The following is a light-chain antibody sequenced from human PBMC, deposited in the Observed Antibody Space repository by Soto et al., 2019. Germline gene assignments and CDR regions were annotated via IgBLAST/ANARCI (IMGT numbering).Light chain of an antibody. CDR2: LNSDGSH. CDR3: QTWGTGRV. J-gene: IGLJ3*02. CDR1: SGHSSYA. Sequence: QLVLTQSPSASASLGASVKLTCTLSSGHSSYAIAWHQQQPEKGPRFLMKLNSDGSHTKGDGIPDRFSGSSSGAERYLTISNLQSEDEADYYCQTWGTGRVFGGGTKVTVL. V-gene: IGLV4-69*02.